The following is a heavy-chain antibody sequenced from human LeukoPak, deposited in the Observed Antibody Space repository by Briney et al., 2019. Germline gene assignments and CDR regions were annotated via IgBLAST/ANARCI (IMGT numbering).Heavy chain of an antibody. D-gene: IGHD1-26*01. V-gene: IGHV3-43D*03. CDR3: AKDSGSSPRYYFDY. Sequence: GGSLRLSCAASGFTVSSNYMSWVRQAPGKGLEWVSLISWDGGSTYYADSVKGRFTISRDNSKNSLYLQMNSLRAEDTALYYCAKDSGSSPRYYFDYWGQGTLVTVSS. CDR1: GFTVSSNY. CDR2: ISWDGGST. J-gene: IGHJ4*02.